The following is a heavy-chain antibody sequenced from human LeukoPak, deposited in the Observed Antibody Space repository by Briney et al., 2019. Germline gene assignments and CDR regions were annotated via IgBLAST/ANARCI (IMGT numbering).Heavy chain of an antibody. J-gene: IGHJ6*03. Sequence: GGSLRLSCAASGFTFSSYSMNWVRQAPGRGLEWVSSISSSSSYIYYADSVKGRFTISRDNAKNSLYLQMNSLRAEDTAVYYCARESQYSYYYMDVWGKGTTVTVSS. V-gene: IGHV3-21*01. CDR2: ISSSSSYI. CDR3: ARESQYSYYYMDV. CDR1: GFTFSSYS. D-gene: IGHD6-6*01.